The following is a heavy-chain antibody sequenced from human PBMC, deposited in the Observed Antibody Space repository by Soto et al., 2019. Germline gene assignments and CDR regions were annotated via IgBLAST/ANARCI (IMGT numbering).Heavy chain of an antibody. D-gene: IGHD6-13*01. V-gene: IGHV3-23*01. Sequence: LRLSCAASGFTFNTYAMNWVRQAPGKGLEWVSAISADGAGTYYADSVKGRFTISRDNSKNTLSLQMNSLRAEDTAIFYCARISSSSCTDYWGQGTLVTVSS. CDR3: ARISSSSCTDY. CDR2: ISADGAGT. CDR1: GFTFNTYA. J-gene: IGHJ4*02.